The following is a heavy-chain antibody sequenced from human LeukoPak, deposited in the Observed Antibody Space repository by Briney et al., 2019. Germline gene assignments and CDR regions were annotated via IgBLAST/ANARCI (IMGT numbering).Heavy chain of an antibody. V-gene: IGHV3-43*02. CDR3: AKPIYGGNYGDAFHI. Sequence: PGGSLKLSCAASGFTFDDHAMHWVRQVPGKGLEWVSLISGDGADTYYIDSVKGRFTISRDNSKKSLYLQMNSLRTEDTALYYCAKPIYGGNYGDAFHIWGPGAMVTVSS. CDR2: ISGDGADT. J-gene: IGHJ3*02. CDR1: GFTFDDHA. D-gene: IGHD4-23*01.